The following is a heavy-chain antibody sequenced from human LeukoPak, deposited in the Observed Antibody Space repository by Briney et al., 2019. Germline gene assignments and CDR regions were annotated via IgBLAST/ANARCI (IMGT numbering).Heavy chain of an antibody. CDR2: IFWIT. Sequence: SETLSLTCNVSGGSMSNIYYWGWIRQPPGKGLEWIGNIFWITNYNPSLRSRVTIAIDTSKSQFSLKLTSVTAADTAVYYCARDYAPYYYYYGMDVWGQGTTVTVSS. CDR1: GGSMSNIYY. J-gene: IGHJ6*02. CDR3: ARDYAPYYYYYGMDV. D-gene: IGHD4-17*01. V-gene: IGHV4-39*02.